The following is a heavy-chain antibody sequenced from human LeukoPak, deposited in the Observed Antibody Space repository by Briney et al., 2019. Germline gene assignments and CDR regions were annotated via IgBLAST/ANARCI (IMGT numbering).Heavy chain of an antibody. CDR1: GYTFTSYG. CDR3: ARDYGANIAFDM. Sequence: ASVKVSCKASGYTFTSYGISWVRQAPGQGLEWMGWISAYNGNTNYAQKLQGRVTITADKSTSTAYMELSSLRSEDTAVYYCARDYGANIAFDMWGQGTMVTVSS. V-gene: IGHV1-18*01. J-gene: IGHJ3*02. D-gene: IGHD2/OR15-2a*01. CDR2: ISAYNGNT.